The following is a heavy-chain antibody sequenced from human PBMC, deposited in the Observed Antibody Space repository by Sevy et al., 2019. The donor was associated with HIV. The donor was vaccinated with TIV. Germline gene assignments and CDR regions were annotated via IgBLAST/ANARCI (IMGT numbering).Heavy chain of an antibody. J-gene: IGHJ1*01. V-gene: IGHV1-18*01. CDR1: GYTFTSYG. Sequence: ASVKVSYKASGYTFTSYGISWVRQAPGQGLEWMGWIIAYNGNTNYAQKLQGRVTMTTDTSTSTAYTELRSLRSDDTAVYYCARGGYYDSSGYSPSTNHFQHWGQGTLVTVSS. CDR2: IIAYNGNT. D-gene: IGHD3-22*01. CDR3: ARGGYYDSSGYSPSTNHFQH.